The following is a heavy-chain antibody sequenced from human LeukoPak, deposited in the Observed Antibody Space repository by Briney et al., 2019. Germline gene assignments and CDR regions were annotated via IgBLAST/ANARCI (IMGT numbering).Heavy chain of an antibody. D-gene: IGHD3-9*01. Sequence: PSETLSLTCTVSGGSISSGGYYWGWIRQPPGKGLEWIGSIYYSGSTYYNPSLKSRVTISVDTSKNQFSLKLSSVTAADTAVYYCASFPSRLVGRAFDIWGQGTMVTVSS. CDR3: ASFPSRLVGRAFDI. J-gene: IGHJ3*02. CDR1: GGSISSGGYY. V-gene: IGHV4-39*07. CDR2: IYYSGST.